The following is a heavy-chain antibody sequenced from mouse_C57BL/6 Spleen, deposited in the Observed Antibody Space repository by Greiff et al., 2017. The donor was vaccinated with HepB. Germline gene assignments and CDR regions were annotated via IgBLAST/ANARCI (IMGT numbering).Heavy chain of an antibody. Sequence: EVQLQESGGGLVKPGGSLKLSCAAPGFTFSSYAMSWVRQTPEKRLEWVATISDGGSYTYYPDNVKGRYTISRDNAKNNLYLQMSHLKSEDTAMYYCARDRGSSYYYAMDCWGQGTSVTVSS. CDR2: ISDGGSYT. CDR3: ARDRGSSYYYAMDC. D-gene: IGHD1-1*01. J-gene: IGHJ4*01. CDR1: GFTFSSYA. V-gene: IGHV5-4*01.